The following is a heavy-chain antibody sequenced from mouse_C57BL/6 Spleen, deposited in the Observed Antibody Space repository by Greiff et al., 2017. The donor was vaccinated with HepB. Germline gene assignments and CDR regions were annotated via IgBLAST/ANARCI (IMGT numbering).Heavy chain of an antibody. Sequence: VEPGASVKISCKASGYSFTGYYMHWVKQSHGNILDWIGYIYPYNGVSSYNQKFKGKATLTVDKSSSTAYMELRSLTSEDSAVYYCARSRTGDWYFDVWGTGTTVTVSS. CDR1: GYSFTGYY. CDR3: ARSRTGDWYFDV. D-gene: IGHD4-1*01. CDR2: IYPYNGVS. V-gene: IGHV1-31*01. J-gene: IGHJ1*03.